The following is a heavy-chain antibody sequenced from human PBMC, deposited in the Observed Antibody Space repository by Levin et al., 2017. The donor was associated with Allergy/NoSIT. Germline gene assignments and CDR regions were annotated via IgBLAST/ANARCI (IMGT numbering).Heavy chain of an antibody. CDR3: ARRGTRDYYYYMDV. Sequence: GESLKISCQGSGYSFTSYWIGRVRQMPGKGLEWMGTIYPGDSDTRYSPSFQGQVTISADKYISTAYLQWSSLKPSDSAIYYCARRGTRDYYYYMDVWGKGTTVTVSS. CDR1: GYSFTSYW. CDR2: IYPGDSDT. V-gene: IGHV5-51*01. J-gene: IGHJ6*03. D-gene: IGHD1-1*01.